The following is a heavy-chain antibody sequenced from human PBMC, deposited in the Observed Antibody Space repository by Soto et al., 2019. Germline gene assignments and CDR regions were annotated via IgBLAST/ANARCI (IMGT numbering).Heavy chain of an antibody. V-gene: IGHV3-21*06. CDR3: ARESEDLTSNFDY. J-gene: IGHJ4*02. CDR2: ISSTTNYI. Sequence: LRLSCAASGFTFTRYSMNWVRQAPGKGLGWVSSISSTTNYIYYGDSMKGRFTISRDNAKNSLYLEMNSLRAEDTAVYYCARESEDLTSNFDYWGQGTLVTVSS. CDR1: GFTFTRYS.